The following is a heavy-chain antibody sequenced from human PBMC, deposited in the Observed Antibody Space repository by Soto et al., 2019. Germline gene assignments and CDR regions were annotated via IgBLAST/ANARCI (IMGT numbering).Heavy chain of an antibody. CDR2: ISSSSSYI. D-gene: IGHD6-6*01. CDR3: ARDSEQLVDVGYNWFDP. V-gene: IGHV3-21*01. CDR1: GFTFSSYS. J-gene: IGHJ5*02. Sequence: PGGSLRLSCAASGFTFSSYSMNWVRQAPGKGLEWVSSISSSSSYIYYADSVKGRFTISRDNAKNSLYLQMNSLRAEDTAVYYCARDSEQLVDVGYNWFDPWGQGTLVTVSS.